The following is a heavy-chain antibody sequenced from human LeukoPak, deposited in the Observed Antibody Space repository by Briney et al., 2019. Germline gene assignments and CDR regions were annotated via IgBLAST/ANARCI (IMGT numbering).Heavy chain of an antibody. J-gene: IGHJ4*02. V-gene: IGHV3-23*01. CDR2: ISGSGGST. CDR3: ATFQRYYYDSSGSPQDY. Sequence: GGSLRLSCAASGFTFSSYAMSWVRQAPGKGLEWVSDISGSGGSTYYADSVKGRFTISRDNSKNTLYLQMNSLRAEDTAVYYCATFQRYYYDSSGSPQDYWGQGTLVTVSS. D-gene: IGHD3-22*01. CDR1: GFTFSSYA.